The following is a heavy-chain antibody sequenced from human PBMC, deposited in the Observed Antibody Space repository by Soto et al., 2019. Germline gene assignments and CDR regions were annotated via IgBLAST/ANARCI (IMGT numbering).Heavy chain of an antibody. J-gene: IGHJ4*02. CDR2: VNPIVRMS. CDR1: GDTFNFYS. V-gene: IGHV1-69*02. Sequence: QVQLVQSGAEVKRPGSSVNVACKASGDTFNFYSINWVRQSPGLGLEWMGRVNPIVRMSNYAQKFQGRVTMTADKSTSPAYMELSILISEDTAIYYCASSYGSGYRAFDYWGQGALVTVSS. CDR3: ASSYGSGYRAFDY. D-gene: IGHD3-10*01.